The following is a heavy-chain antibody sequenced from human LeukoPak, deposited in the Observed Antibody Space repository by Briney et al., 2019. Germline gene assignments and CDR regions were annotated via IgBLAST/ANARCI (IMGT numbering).Heavy chain of an antibody. CDR2: IKPDGTEK. CDR1: GFVFSNYW. V-gene: IGHV3-7*03. CDR3: ARAEGRYLDGMDV. J-gene: IGHJ6*02. D-gene: IGHD1-1*01. Sequence: HPGGSLRLSCAASGFVFSNYWMSWVRKAPGKGLEWVANIKPDGTEKYYVDSLRGRFTISRDNAKNSLYLQMNSLRAEDTAVYYCARAEGRYLDGMDVWGQGTTVTVSS.